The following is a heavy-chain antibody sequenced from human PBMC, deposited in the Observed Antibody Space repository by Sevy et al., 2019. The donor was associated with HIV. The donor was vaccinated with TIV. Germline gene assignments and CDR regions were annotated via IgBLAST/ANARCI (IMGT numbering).Heavy chain of an antibody. Sequence: GGSLRLSCAASGFTFSSYAMSWVRQAPGKGLEWVSAISGSGGSTYYAESVKGRFTISRDNSKKRLYLQMNSLRAEDTAVYYCAKDLGYYGSGSYYNLVYYYGMDVWGQGTTVTVSS. D-gene: IGHD3-10*01. CDR3: AKDLGYYGSGSYYNLVYYYGMDV. CDR2: ISGSGGST. CDR1: GFTFSSYA. J-gene: IGHJ6*02. V-gene: IGHV3-23*01.